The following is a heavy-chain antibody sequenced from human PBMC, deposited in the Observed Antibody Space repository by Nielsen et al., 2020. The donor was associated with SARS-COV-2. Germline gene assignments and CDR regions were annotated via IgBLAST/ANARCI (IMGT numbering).Heavy chain of an antibody. CDR3: ARASGRRGTAFGV. J-gene: IGHJ3*01. Sequence: LSLTCAASGFTFSSYGMHWVRQAPGKGLEWVAVIWYDGSNKYYADSVKGRFTISRDNSKNTLYLQMNSLRAEDTAVYYCARASGRRGTAFGVWGQGTMVTVSS. CDR2: IWYDGSNK. V-gene: IGHV3-33*01. D-gene: IGHD3-16*01. CDR1: GFTFSSYG.